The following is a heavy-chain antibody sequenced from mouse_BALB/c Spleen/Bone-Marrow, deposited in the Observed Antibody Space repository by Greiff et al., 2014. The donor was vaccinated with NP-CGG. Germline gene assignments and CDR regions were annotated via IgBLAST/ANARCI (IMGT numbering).Heavy chain of an antibody. CDR2: IHYSGTT. V-gene: IGHV3-1*02. CDR1: GYSITSDYS. J-gene: IGHJ4*01. Sequence: VQLQQSGPDLAKPSQSLSLTCTVSGYSITSDYSCYWIRQLPGNKLELMGYIHYSGTTVYNPSLKSRISFTRDTSNNQFFLQLNSVTTEDTATYYCARFAGTPYTMDYWGQGTSVTVSS. D-gene: IGHD4-1*01. CDR3: ARFAGTPYTMDY.